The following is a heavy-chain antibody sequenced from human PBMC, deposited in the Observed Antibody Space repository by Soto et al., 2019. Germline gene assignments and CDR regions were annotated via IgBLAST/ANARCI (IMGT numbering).Heavy chain of an antibody. CDR1: GFTFGDYA. J-gene: IGHJ3*02. D-gene: IGHD3-9*01. CDR2: IRSKAYGGTT. CDR3: TRKRYFDWSDDAFDI. V-gene: IGHV3-49*03. Sequence: GSLRLSCTASGFTFGDYAMSWFRQAPGKGLEWVGFIRSKAYGGTTEYAASVKGRFTISRDDSKSIAYLQMNSLKTEDTAVYYCTRKRYFDWSDDAFDIWGQGTMVTVSS.